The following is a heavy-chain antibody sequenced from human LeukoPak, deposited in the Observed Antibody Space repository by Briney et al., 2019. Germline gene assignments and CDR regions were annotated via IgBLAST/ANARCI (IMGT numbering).Heavy chain of an antibody. CDR1: GFTFRNFA. V-gene: IGHV3-23*01. Sequence: GGSLRLSCAASGFTFRNFAMSWVRQAPGKGLEWVSAISGDGVYIYYIDSVKGRFTTSRDNSRDTLFLQMNSLRAEDTALYYCAKGGADGWGETWGQGTLVTVSS. J-gene: IGHJ5*02. CDR3: AKGGADGWGET. D-gene: IGHD6-19*01. CDR2: ISGDGVYI.